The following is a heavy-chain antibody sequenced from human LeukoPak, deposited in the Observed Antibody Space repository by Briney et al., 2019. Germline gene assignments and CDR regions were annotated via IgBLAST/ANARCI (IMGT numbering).Heavy chain of an antibody. Sequence: GGSLCLSCAASGFTFDDYGMSWVGQAPGKGLEWVSGINWNVGSTGYADSVKGRFPISRDNANNSLYLQMNSLRGEDTALYYCARDPGWSGGYWGQGTLVTVSS. D-gene: IGHD3-10*01. CDR2: INWNVGST. CDR3: ARDPGWSGGY. CDR1: GFTFDDYG. J-gene: IGHJ4*02. V-gene: IGHV3-20*04.